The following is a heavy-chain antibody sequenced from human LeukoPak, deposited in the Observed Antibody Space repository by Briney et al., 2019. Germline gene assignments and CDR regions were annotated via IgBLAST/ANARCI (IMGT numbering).Heavy chain of an antibody. CDR3: ARGGYCSSTSCYKRLYYYGMDV. D-gene: IGHD2-2*02. Sequence: PSETLSLTCTVSGGSISSSSYYWGWIRQPPGKGLERIGTIYYSGSTNYNPSLKSRVTISVDTSKNQFSLKLSSVTAADTAVYYCARGGYCSSTSCYKRLYYYGMDVWGQGTTVTVSS. CDR1: GGSISSSSYY. V-gene: IGHV4-39*07. J-gene: IGHJ6*02. CDR2: IYYSGST.